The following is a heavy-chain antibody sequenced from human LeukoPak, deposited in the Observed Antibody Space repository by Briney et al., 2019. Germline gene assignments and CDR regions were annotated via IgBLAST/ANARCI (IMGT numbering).Heavy chain of an antibody. J-gene: IGHJ4*02. V-gene: IGHV3-72*01. Sequence: VGSLRLSCAASGFTFSDHYMDWVRQAPGNGLEGVGRSRNKANKYTTEYAASVKGRFTISRDDSQNSLYLQMNSLKTEDTAMYYCASSRSGNTWLEYWGKGTLVTVSS. CDR3: ASSRSGNTWLEY. CDR2: SRNKANKYTT. CDR1: GFTFSDHY.